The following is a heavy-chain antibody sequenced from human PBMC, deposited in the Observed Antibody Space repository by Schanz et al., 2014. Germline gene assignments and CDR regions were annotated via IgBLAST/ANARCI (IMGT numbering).Heavy chain of an antibody. D-gene: IGHD3-10*01. CDR3: ARWFLIRGVILDS. J-gene: IGHJ4*02. CDR1: GFAFSVYG. V-gene: IGHV3-NL1*01. Sequence: QVQLVESGGGVVQPGRSLRLSCAASGFAFSVYGMHWVRQAPGKGPEWVSSINTGGDSTYYADSVKGRFTISRDNSRDTVYLQMNSLRADDTAMYYCARWFLIRGVILDSWGQGTLVTVSS. CDR2: INTGGDST.